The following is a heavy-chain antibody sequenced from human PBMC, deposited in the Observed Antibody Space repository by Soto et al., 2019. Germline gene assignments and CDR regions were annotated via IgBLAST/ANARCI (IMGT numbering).Heavy chain of an antibody. Sequence: GSGPTLVNPTETLTLTCTVSGFSLSNSRMGVSWIRQPPGKALEWLAHIFSSDEKSYSTSLKSRLTISKDTSKSQVVLTMTNMDPVDKATYYCSRSPYYDILTGYYDYWGQGTLVTVSS. V-gene: IGHV2-26*01. D-gene: IGHD3-9*01. J-gene: IGHJ4*02. CDR2: IFSSDEK. CDR1: GFSLSNSRMG. CDR3: SRSPYYDILTGYYDY.